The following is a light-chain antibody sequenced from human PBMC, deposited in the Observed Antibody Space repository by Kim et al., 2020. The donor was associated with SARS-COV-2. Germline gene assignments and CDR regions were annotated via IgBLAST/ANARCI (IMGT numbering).Light chain of an antibody. Sequence: QSGTMAWTGTSGDVGGYNCVSWHQQQPGKAPKLIMYDVNKRPSGVPNRFSGSKSGNTASLTVCGLQAEDEADYYCSSYAGTNNFYVFGTGTKVTVL. CDR2: DVN. J-gene: IGLJ1*01. V-gene: IGLV2-8*01. CDR3: SSYAGTNNFYV. CDR1: SGDVGGYNC.